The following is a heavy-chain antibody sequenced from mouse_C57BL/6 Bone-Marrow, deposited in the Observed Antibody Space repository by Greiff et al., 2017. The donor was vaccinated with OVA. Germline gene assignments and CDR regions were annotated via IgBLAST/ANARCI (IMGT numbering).Heavy chain of an antibody. CDR3: TRGYSSYYAMDY. V-gene: IGHV1-15*01. CDR2: IYPEAGGT. CDR1: GYTFTDYE. Sequence: VQLVESGAELVRPGASVTLSCKASGYTFTDYEMHWVKQTPVHGLEWIGAIYPEAGGTAYNQKFKGKAILTADKSSSTAYMELSSLTSEDSAVYYGTRGYSSYYAMDYWGQGTSVTVSS. D-gene: IGHD2-5*01. J-gene: IGHJ4*01.